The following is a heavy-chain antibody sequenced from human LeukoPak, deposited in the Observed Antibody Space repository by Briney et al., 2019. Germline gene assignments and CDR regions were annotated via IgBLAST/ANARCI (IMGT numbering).Heavy chain of an antibody. CDR1: GFTVSSNY. V-gene: IGHV3-66*02. CDR2: IYSGGST. CDR3: ARDYYDSSGAGSL. D-gene: IGHD3-22*01. J-gene: IGHJ4*02. Sequence: PGGSLRPSCAASGFTVSSNYMSWVRQAPGKGLEWVSVIYSGGSTYYADSVKGRFTISRDNSKNTLYLQMNSLRAEDTAVYYCARDYYDSSGAGSLWGQGTLVTVSS.